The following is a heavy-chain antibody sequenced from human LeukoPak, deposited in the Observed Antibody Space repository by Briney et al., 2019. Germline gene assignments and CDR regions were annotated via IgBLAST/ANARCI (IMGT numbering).Heavy chain of an antibody. J-gene: IGHJ5*02. CDR3: ARGLVHDSSGYFSP. CDR1: GGSFSGYY. V-gene: IGHV4-34*01. CDR2: INHSGST. D-gene: IGHD3-22*01. Sequence: SETLSLTCAVYGGSFSGYYWSWIRQPPGKGLEWIGEINHSGSTNYNPSLKSRVTISVDTSKNQFSLKLSSVTAADTAVYYCARGLVHDSSGYFSPWGQGTLVTVSS.